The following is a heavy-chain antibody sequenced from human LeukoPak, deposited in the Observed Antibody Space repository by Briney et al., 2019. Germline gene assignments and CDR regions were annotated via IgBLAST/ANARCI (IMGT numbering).Heavy chain of an antibody. CDR1: GFTFSSFA. CDR2: ISGSGGST. Sequence: GGSLGLSFPASGFTFSSFALRWVGRAPGRGLGGFSAISGSGGSTYYADSVKGRFTISRDNSKNTLYLQMNSLRAEDTAVYYCASTVVVPAMDAFDIWGQGTMVTVSS. J-gene: IGHJ3*02. CDR3: ASTVVVPAMDAFDI. D-gene: IGHD2-2*01. V-gene: IGHV3-23*01.